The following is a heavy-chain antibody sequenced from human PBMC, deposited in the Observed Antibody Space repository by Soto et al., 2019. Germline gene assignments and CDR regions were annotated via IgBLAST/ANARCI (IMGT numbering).Heavy chain of an antibody. CDR3: ASPGGIQLWLPSHAFDI. CDR1: GFTFSSYA. D-gene: IGHD5-18*01. CDR2: ISGSGGST. Sequence: EVQLLESGGGLVQPGGSLRLSCAASGFTFSSYAMSWVRQAPGKGLEWVSAISGSGGSTYYADSVKGRFTISRDNSNNTLYLQMNSLRAEDTAVYYCASPGGIQLWLPSHAFDIWGQGTMVTVSS. J-gene: IGHJ3*02. V-gene: IGHV3-23*01.